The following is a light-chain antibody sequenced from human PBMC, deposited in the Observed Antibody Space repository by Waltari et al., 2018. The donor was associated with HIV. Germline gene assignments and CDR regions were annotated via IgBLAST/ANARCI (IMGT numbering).Light chain of an antibody. V-gene: IGKV3-20*01. Sequence: EIVLTQSPGTLSLSPGERGTLSCRASEGVSSSNFVAWYQQQPGQAPRLLIYAASSRATGIPDRFSGSGSGTDFTLTISRLEPEDFAVYYCQQYGSSPLTFGGGTKVEIK. CDR2: AAS. CDR1: EGVSSSN. CDR3: QQYGSSPLT. J-gene: IGKJ4*01.